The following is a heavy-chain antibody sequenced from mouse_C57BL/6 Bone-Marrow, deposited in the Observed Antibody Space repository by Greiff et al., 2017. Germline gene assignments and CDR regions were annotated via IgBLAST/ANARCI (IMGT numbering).Heavy chain of an antibody. CDR1: GFTFSDYG. CDR2: ISNLAYSI. D-gene: IGHD1-1*01. Sequence: DVHLVESGGGLVQPGGSLKLSCAASGFTFSDYGMAWVRQAPRKGPEWVAFISNLAYSIYYADTVTGRFTISRENAKNTLYLEMSSLRSEDTAMYYCARITTVYYAMDYWGQGTSVTVSS. CDR3: ARITTVYYAMDY. V-gene: IGHV5-15*01. J-gene: IGHJ4*01.